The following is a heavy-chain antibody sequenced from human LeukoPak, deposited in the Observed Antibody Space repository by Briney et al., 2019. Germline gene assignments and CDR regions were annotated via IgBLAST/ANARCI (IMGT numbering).Heavy chain of an antibody. Sequence: PSETLSLTCAVYGGSFSGYYWSWIRQPPGKGLEWMGEINHSGSTNYNPSLKSRVTISVDTSKNQFSLKLSSVTAADTAVYYCARGHDYGDYDGSDNWGRGTLVTVSS. D-gene: IGHD4-17*01. CDR1: GGSFSGYY. CDR3: ARGHDYGDYDGSDN. CDR2: INHSGST. V-gene: IGHV4-34*01. J-gene: IGHJ4*02.